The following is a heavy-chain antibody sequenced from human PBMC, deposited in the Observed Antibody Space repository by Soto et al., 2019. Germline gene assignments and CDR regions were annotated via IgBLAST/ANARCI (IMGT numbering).Heavy chain of an antibody. Sequence: EVQLLESGGGLRQPGGSLRLSCVASGYNFNKYAVSWVRQAPGKGLEWVSAISSGGDNTHYADSVKGRSTINRDNSKNMLYLEMNSLTVEDTAVYYCVRRAQYFDGTGFHAFDIWGQGTRVTVSS. CDR1: GYNFNKYA. CDR2: ISSGGDNT. CDR3: VRRAQYFDGTGFHAFDI. D-gene: IGHD3-22*01. V-gene: IGHV3-23*01. J-gene: IGHJ3*02.